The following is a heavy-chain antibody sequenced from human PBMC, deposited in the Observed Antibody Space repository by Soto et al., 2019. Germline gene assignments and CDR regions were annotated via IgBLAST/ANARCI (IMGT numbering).Heavy chain of an antibody. J-gene: IGHJ4*02. D-gene: IGHD1-26*01. Sequence: SVKVSCKASGFTFTSSAVQWVRQARGQRLEWIGWIVVGSGNTNYAQKFQERVTITRDMSTSTAYMELSSLRSEDTAVYYCAADLKWELLAFLFDYWGQGTLVTVSS. CDR3: AADLKWELLAFLFDY. CDR2: IVVGSGNT. CDR1: GFTFTSSA. V-gene: IGHV1-58*01.